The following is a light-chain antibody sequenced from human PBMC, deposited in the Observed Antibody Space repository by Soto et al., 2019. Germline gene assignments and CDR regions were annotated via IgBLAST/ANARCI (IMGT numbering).Light chain of an antibody. CDR1: QSISSY. CDR2: AAS. J-gene: IGKJ4*01. CDR3: QQSYSPLT. V-gene: IGKV1-39*01. Sequence: DIQMTQSPSSLSASVGDRVTITCRASQSISSYLNWYQQKPGKAPKLLIYAASSLQSGVPSRFSGSGSGTDFTLTISSLQPEEFATYYWQQSYSPLTFGGGTKVEIK.